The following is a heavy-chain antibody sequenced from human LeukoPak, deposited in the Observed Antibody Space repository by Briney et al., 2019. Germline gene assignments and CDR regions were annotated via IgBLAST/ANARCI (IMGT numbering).Heavy chain of an antibody. J-gene: IGHJ4*02. V-gene: IGHV3-21*01. CDR3: ARDSLVTIDY. CDR2: ISSSSSYI. D-gene: IGHD4-23*01. Sequence: PGGSLRLSCAASGFTFSSYAMSWVRQAPGKGLEWVSSISSSSSYIHYAGSVKGRFTISRDNAKNSLYLQMNSLRAEDTAVYYCARDSLVTIDYWGQGTLVTVSS. CDR1: GFTFSSYA.